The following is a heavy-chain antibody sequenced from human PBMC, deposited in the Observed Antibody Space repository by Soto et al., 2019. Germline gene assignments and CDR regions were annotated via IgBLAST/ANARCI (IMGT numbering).Heavy chain of an antibody. J-gene: IGHJ6*02. V-gene: IGHV4-61*01. D-gene: IGHD3-10*01. CDR3: ARGDPMVRGLIRFYGMDV. CDR2: TESSGSS. CDR1: CGCVTSGTYY. Sequence: ETLSLTLNYSCGCVTSGTYYLTWSRQPPGKGLEWIGYTESSGSSNYNPSLKSRVTISADTSKNQFSLRLISVIFADTAVYYCARGDPMVRGLIRFYGMDVWGQGTTVTVSS.